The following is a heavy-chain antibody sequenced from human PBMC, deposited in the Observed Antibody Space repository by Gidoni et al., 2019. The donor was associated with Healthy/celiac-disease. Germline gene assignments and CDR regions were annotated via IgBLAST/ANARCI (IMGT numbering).Heavy chain of an antibody. CDR3: AKDASQAYCGGDCPFDY. CDR2: ISGSGGST. Sequence: EVQLLESGGGLVQPGGSLRLSCAASGFTFSSYAMSWVRQAPGKGLEWVSAISGSGGSTYYADSVKGRFTISRDNSKNTLYLQMNSLRAEDTAVYYCAKDASQAYCGGDCPFDYWGQGTLVTVSS. CDR1: GFTFSSYA. D-gene: IGHD2-21*02. J-gene: IGHJ4*02. V-gene: IGHV3-23*01.